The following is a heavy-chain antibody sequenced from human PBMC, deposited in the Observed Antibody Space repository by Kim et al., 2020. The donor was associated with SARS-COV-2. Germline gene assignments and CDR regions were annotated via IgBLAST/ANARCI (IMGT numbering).Heavy chain of an antibody. CDR1: GFTFSSYA. Sequence: GGSLRLSCAASGFTFSSYAMSWVRQAPGKGLEWVSVIYSGGSSTYYADSVKGRFTISRDNSKNTLYLQMNSLRAEDTAVYYCAKEHRDSGWYYWGQGTLVTVSS. CDR2: IYSGGSST. D-gene: IGHD6-19*01. J-gene: IGHJ4*02. CDR3: AKEHRDSGWYY. V-gene: IGHV3-23*03.